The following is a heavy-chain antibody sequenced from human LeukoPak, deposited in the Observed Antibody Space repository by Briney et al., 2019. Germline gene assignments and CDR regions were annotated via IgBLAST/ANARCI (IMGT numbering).Heavy chain of an antibody. Sequence: SETLSLTCTVSGGSISSHYWSWIRQPPGKGLEWIGYSYYSGSTNYNPSLKSRVTLSLDTSKNQFSLNLSSVTAADTAVYYCARVRVSSSSHPWYFDYWGQGALVTVSS. CDR1: GGSISSHY. CDR3: ARVRVSSSSHPWYFDY. V-gene: IGHV4-59*11. D-gene: IGHD3-22*01. J-gene: IGHJ4*02. CDR2: SYYSGST.